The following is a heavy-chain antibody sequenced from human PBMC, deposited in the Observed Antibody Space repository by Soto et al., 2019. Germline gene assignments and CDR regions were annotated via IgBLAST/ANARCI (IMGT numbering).Heavy chain of an antibody. D-gene: IGHD5-12*01. CDR2: INPNSGGA. CDR1: GYTFTGYY. V-gene: IGHV1-2*02. Sequence: GASVKVSCKASGYTFTGYYMHCVRRAPGQGLEWMGWINPNSGGANYAQKFQGRVTMTRDTSISTAYMELSRLRSDDTAVYYCARDSITYDAFDIWGQGTMVTVSS. CDR3: ARDSITYDAFDI. J-gene: IGHJ3*02.